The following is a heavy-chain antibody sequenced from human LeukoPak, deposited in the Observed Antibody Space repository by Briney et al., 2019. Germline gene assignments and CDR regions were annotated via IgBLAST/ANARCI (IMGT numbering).Heavy chain of an antibody. D-gene: IGHD4-23*01. J-gene: IGHJ6*03. Sequence: GGSLRLSCAASGFTFSSYAMSWVRRAPGKGLEWVSVISGSGGTTYYADSVKGRFTISRDNSKNTLYLQMNSLRAEDTAVYYCAKNRGGGLHYYMDVWGKGTTVTVSS. CDR2: ISGSGGTT. V-gene: IGHV3-23*01. CDR1: GFTFSSYA. CDR3: AKNRGGGLHYYMDV.